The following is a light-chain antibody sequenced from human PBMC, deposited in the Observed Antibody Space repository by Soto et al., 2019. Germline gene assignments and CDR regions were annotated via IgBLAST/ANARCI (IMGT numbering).Light chain of an antibody. Sequence: EMVVTQSPATLSVSPGERATLSCRASQDVSSNLAWYQQKPGQAPSLLIYGASTRATGTPARFSGSGSGTEFTLTISRLQYEDYAVYFCQKYIRWPLTFGGGTKVDI. CDR2: GAS. CDR1: QDVSSN. V-gene: IGKV3-15*01. CDR3: QKYIRWPLT. J-gene: IGKJ4*01.